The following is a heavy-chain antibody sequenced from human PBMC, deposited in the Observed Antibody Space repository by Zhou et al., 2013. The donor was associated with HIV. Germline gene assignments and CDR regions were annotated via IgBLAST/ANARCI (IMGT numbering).Heavy chain of an antibody. V-gene: IGHV1-69*04. J-gene: IGHJ5*02. D-gene: IGHD5-12*01. Sequence: QVQLVQSGAEVKKPGSSVKVSCKASGGTFSSYAISWVRQAPGQGLEWMGRIIPILGIANYAQKFQGRVTITADKSTSTAYMELSSLRSEDTAVYYCARGNSGSRPGWFDPWGQGTLVTVSS. CDR1: GGTFSSYA. CDR3: ARGNSGSRPGWFDP. CDR2: IIPILGIA.